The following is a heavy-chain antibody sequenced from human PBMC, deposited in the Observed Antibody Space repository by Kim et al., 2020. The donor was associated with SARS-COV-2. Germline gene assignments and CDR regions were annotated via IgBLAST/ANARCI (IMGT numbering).Heavy chain of an antibody. CDR3: APIVQVEMATIIPFDY. CDR2: ISSSSSTI. D-gene: IGHD5-12*01. Sequence: GGSLRLSCAASGFTFSSYSMNWVRQAPGKGLEWVSYISSSSSTIYYADSVKGRFTISRDNAKNSLYLQMNSLRDEDTAVYYCAPIVQVEMATIIPFDYWGQGTLVTVSS. J-gene: IGHJ4*02. V-gene: IGHV3-48*02. CDR1: GFTFSSYS.